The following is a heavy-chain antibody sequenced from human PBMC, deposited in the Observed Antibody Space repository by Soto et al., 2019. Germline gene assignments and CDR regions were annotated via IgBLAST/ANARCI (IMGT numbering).Heavy chain of an antibody. J-gene: IGHJ4*02. D-gene: IGHD1-1*01. CDR1: GFTFDDYG. V-gene: IGHV3-20*04. Sequence: GGSLRLSCAASGFTFDDYGMSWVRQAPGKGLEWVSGINWHGGSTGYADSVKGRFTISRDNSKNTVYLQMNSLRAEDTAIYYCGKDIRSGSIDYWGQGTLVTVSS. CDR3: GKDIRSGSIDY. CDR2: INWHGGST.